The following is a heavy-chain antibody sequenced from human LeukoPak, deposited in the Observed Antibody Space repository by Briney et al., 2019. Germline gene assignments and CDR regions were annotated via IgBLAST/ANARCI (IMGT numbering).Heavy chain of an antibody. D-gene: IGHD3-9*01. Sequence: PGRSLRLSCAASGFTFSSYGMHWVRQAPGKGLEWVAVIWYDGSNKYYADSVKGRFTISRDNSKNTLYLQMNSLRAEDTAVYYCARDDGYDTLTGYPDYWGQGTLVTVSS. V-gene: IGHV3-33*01. CDR3: ARDDGYDTLTGYPDY. CDR2: IWYDGSNK. CDR1: GFTFSSYG. J-gene: IGHJ4*02.